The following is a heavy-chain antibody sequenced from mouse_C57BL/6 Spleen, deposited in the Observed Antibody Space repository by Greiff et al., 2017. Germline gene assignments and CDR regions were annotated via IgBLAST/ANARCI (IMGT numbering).Heavy chain of an antibody. Sequence: VQLVESGAELVRPGASVTLSCKASGYTFTDYEMHWVKQTPVHGLEWIGAIDPETGGPDYNQKFKGKAILTADKSSSTACMELRSLTSEDSAVSCCTRRKTTYIDYWGQGTTLTVSS. CDR2: IDPETGGP. J-gene: IGHJ2*01. CDR1: GYTFTDYE. D-gene: IGHD1-1*01. CDR3: TRRKTTYIDY. V-gene: IGHV1-15*01.